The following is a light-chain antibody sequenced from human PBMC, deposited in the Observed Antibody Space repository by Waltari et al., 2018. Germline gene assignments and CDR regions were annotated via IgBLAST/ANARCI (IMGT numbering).Light chain of an antibody. CDR1: SSDVGSYNL. CDR3: CSYAGSFTLI. J-gene: IGLJ2*01. V-gene: IGLV2-23*01. CDR2: EDS. Sequence: QSALTQPASVSGSPGQSITISCTVTSSDVGSYNLVSWYQEHPGKAPKLMIYEDSKRPSGVSNRFSGSKSGNTASLTISGLQAEDEADYYCCSYAGSFTLIFGGGTKLTVL.